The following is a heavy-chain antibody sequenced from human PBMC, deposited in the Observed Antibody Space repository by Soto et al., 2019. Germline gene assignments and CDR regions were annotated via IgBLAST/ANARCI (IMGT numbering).Heavy chain of an antibody. CDR2: ISTYNGDA. CDR3: ARSGSGPYYYYGRDV. J-gene: IGHJ6*02. V-gene: IGHV1-18*01. D-gene: IGHD3-10*01. CDR1: GYTFSRSG. Sequence: QVQLVQSGAEVRKPGASVKVSCKTSGYTFSRSGISWVRQAPGQGLEWMGWISTYNGDANYAQKLQSRVTMTTDTSTSTAYMELGSLTSDDTAVYYGARSGSGPYYYYGRDVWGQWTTVTVSS.